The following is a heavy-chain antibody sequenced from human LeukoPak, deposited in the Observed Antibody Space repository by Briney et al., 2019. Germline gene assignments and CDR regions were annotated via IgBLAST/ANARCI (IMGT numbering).Heavy chain of an antibody. J-gene: IGHJ3*02. CDR3: ARSGYDFWSRDAFDI. Sequence: SGPTLVKPTQTLTLTCTFSGFSLSTSGVGVGWIRRPPGKALEWLALIYWNDDKRYSPSLKSRLTITKDTSKNQVVLTMTNMDPVDTATYYCARSGYDFWSRDAFDIWGQGTMVTVSS. CDR2: IYWNDDK. D-gene: IGHD3-3*01. V-gene: IGHV2-5*01. CDR1: GFSLSTSGVG.